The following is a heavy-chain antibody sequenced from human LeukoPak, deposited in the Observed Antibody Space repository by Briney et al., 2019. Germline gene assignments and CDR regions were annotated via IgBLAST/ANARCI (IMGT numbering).Heavy chain of an antibody. CDR1: GFTFSSYA. J-gene: IGHJ6*02. CDR3: ARVEDIVVVLAAMGGIYGMDV. Sequence: GGSLRLSCAASGFTFSSYAMHWVRQAPGKGLEWVAVISYDGSNKYYADSVKGRFTISRDNSKNTLYLQMNSLRAEDTAVYYCARVEDIVVVLAAMGGIYGMDVWGQGTTVTVSS. D-gene: IGHD2-2*01. V-gene: IGHV3-30-3*01. CDR2: ISYDGSNK.